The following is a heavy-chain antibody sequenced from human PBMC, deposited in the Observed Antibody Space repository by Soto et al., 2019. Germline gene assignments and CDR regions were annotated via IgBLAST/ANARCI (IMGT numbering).Heavy chain of an antibody. J-gene: IGHJ6*02. D-gene: IGHD3-22*01. V-gene: IGHV1-8*01. Sequence: ASVKVSCKASGYTFTSYDINWVRQATGQGLEWMGWMNPNSGNTSYAQKFQGRVTMTRDTSMSTAYMELSSLRSEDTAVYYCARRGDDSSGYFYSAAGFMDVWGQGTTVTVSS. CDR2: MNPNSGNT. CDR1: GYTFTSYD. CDR3: ARRGDDSSGYFYSAAGFMDV.